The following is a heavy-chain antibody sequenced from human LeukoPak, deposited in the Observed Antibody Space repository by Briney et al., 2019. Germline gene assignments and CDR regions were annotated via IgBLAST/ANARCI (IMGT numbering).Heavy chain of an antibody. V-gene: IGHV1-18*01. J-gene: IGHJ4*02. Sequence: ASVKVSCKASGYTFTTYGISWVRQAPGQGLEWMGWISTYNGNTDYAQDIQGRVTVTTDTSTSTAYMELRSLRPDDTAIYYCARGKSSWLFDYWGQGTLVTVSS. CDR1: GYTFTTYG. D-gene: IGHD6-13*01. CDR2: ISTYNGNT. CDR3: ARGKSSWLFDY.